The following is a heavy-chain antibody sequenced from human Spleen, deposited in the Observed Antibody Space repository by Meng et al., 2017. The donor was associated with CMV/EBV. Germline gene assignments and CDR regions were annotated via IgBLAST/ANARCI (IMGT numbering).Heavy chain of an antibody. D-gene: IGHD6-13*01. Sequence: LSLTCAASGFTVSSTFMSWVRQAPGKGLEWVSLIYSGGDTYYADSVKGRFTISRDSSKNTLYLQMNNLRAEDTAVYYCARGYSSNWSYFFDYWGQGALVTVSS. CDR1: GFTVSSTF. V-gene: IGHV3-53*01. J-gene: IGHJ4*02. CDR3: ARGYSSNWSYFFDY. CDR2: IYSGGDT.